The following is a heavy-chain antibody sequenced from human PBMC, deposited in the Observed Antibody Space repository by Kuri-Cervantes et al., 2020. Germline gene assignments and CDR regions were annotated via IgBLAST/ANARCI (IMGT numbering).Heavy chain of an antibody. CDR2: ISGSGGST. D-gene: IGHD4-17*01. V-gene: IGHV3-23*01. Sequence: GESLKLSCAASGFTFSSYAMSWVRQAPGKGLEWVSAISGSGGSTYYADSVKGRFTISRDNSKNTLYLQMNSLRAEDTAVYYCAKGPSTVTTSYVYYYYYYYMDVWGKGTTVTVSS. CDR1: GFTFSSYA. J-gene: IGHJ6*03. CDR3: AKGPSTVTTSYVYYYYYYYMDV.